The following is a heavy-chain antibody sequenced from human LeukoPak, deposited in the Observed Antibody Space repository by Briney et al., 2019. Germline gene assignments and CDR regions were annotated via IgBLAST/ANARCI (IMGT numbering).Heavy chain of an antibody. CDR3: ARVSGYSGYDCFDY. D-gene: IGHD5-12*01. V-gene: IGHV3-7*01. J-gene: IGHJ4*02. Sequence: AGGSLRLSCAASGFTFSSYWMSWVRQAPGKGLEWVANIKQDGSEKYYVDSVKGRFTTSRDNAKNSLYLQMNSLRAEDTAVYYCARVSGYSGYDCFDYWGQGTPVTVSS. CDR1: GFTFSSYW. CDR2: IKQDGSEK.